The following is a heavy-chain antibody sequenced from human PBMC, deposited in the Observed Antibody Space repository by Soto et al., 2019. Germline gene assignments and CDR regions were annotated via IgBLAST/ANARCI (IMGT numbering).Heavy chain of an antibody. D-gene: IGHD4-17*01. CDR2: IWYDGSNK. CDR1: GFTFSSYG. CDR3: ARSDYGDYYFDS. Sequence: GGSLRLSCAASGFTFSSYGMHWVRQAPGKGLEWVAVIWYDGSNKYYADSVKGRFTISRDNSKNTLYLQMNSLRAEDTAVYYCARSDYGDYYFDSWGQGTLVTVSS. J-gene: IGHJ4*02. V-gene: IGHV3-33*01.